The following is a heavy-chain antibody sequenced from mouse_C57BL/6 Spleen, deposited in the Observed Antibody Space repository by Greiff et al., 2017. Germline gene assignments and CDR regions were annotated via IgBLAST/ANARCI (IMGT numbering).Heavy chain of an antibody. CDR3: AREGGDYYGSPWFAY. D-gene: IGHD1-1*01. V-gene: IGHV3-1*01. CDR2: ISYSGST. Sequence: EVQLQQSGPGMVKPSQSLSLTCTVTGYSITSGYDWHWIRHFPGNKLEWMGYISYSGSTNYNPSLKSRISITHDTSKNHFFLKLNSVTTEDTATYYCAREGGDYYGSPWFAYWGQGTLVTVSA. CDR1: GYSITSGYD. J-gene: IGHJ3*01.